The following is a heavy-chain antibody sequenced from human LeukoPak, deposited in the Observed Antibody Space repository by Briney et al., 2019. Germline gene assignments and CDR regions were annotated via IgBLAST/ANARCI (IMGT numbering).Heavy chain of an antibody. CDR1: GYTFTTYY. Sequence: GASVKVSCKASGYTFTTYYIHWVRQAPGQGLDWMGFINPSGGSTSYAQKFQGRVTMTRDTSTSTVYMELRSLRSEDTAVYYCARNVGSGLDYWGQGGLVTVSS. D-gene: IGHD1-1*01. CDR3: ARNVGSGLDY. V-gene: IGHV1-46*01. CDR2: INPSGGST. J-gene: IGHJ4*02.